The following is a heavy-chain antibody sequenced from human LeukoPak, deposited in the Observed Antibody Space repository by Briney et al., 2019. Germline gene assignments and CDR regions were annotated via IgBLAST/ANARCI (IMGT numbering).Heavy chain of an antibody. D-gene: IGHD3-10*01. J-gene: IGHJ4*02. CDR2: INPNSGGT. CDR1: GYTFTGYY. Sequence: ASVKVSCKASGYTFTGYYMHWVRQAPGQGLEWMGRINPNSGGTNYAQKFQGRVTMTRDTSISTAYMELSRLRSDDTAVYEGARDMVRGVRYYFDYWGQGTLVTVSS. V-gene: IGHV1-2*06. CDR3: ARDMVRGVRYYFDY.